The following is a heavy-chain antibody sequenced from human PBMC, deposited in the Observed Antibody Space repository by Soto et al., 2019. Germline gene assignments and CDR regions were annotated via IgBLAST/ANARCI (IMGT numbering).Heavy chain of an antibody. Sequence: QVQLVQSGAEVKKPGSSVKVSCKASGGTFSSYAISWVRQAPGQGLEWMGGIIPIFGTANYAQKFQGRVTITADDSTSTAYMELSSLRSEDTAVYYCARDGNYDSSGYLNWFDPWGQGTLVTVSS. D-gene: IGHD3-22*01. J-gene: IGHJ5*02. V-gene: IGHV1-69*12. CDR3: ARDGNYDSSGYLNWFDP. CDR1: GGTFSSYA. CDR2: IIPIFGTA.